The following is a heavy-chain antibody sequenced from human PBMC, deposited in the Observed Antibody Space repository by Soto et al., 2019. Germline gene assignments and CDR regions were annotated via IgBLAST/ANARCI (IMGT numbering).Heavy chain of an antibody. D-gene: IGHD3-3*01. CDR3: ARVSIVRFLERPPLYLDY. CDR2: IYYSGST. CDR1: GGSISSGDYY. J-gene: IGHJ4*02. V-gene: IGHV4-30-4*01. Sequence: SETLSLTCTVSGGSISSGDYYWSWIRQPPGKGLEWIGYIYYSGSTYYNPSLKSRVTISVDTSKNQFSLKLSSVTAADTAVYYCARVSIVRFLERPPLYLDYWGQGTLVTVSS.